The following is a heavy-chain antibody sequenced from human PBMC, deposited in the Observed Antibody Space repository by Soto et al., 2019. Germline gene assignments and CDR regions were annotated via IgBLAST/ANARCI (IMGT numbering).Heavy chain of an antibody. D-gene: IGHD3-22*01. CDR3: ARAGYYYDSSGYFDI. CDR2: INPNSGGT. V-gene: IGHV1-2*02. J-gene: IGHJ3*02. CDR1: GYTFTGYY. Sequence: ASVKVSCKASGYTFTGYYMHWVRQAPGQGLEWMGWINPNSGGTNYAQKFQGRVTMTRDTSISTAYMELSGLRSDDTAVYYCARAGYYYDSSGYFDIWGQGTMVTV.